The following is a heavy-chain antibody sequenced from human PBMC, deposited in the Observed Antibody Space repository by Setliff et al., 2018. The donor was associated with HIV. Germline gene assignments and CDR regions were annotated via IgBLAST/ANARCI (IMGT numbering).Heavy chain of an antibody. Sequence: GGSLRLSCAASGFTFSSYSMNWVRQAPGKGLDWVSYTSSSGATIYYADSVKGRFTIYRDNTKNSLYLQMNSLRAEDTAVYYCARGSPLDYWGQGTLVTVSS. D-gene: IGHD6-6*01. CDR3: ARGSPLDY. J-gene: IGHJ4*02. CDR2: TSSSGATI. V-gene: IGHV3-48*04. CDR1: GFTFSSYS.